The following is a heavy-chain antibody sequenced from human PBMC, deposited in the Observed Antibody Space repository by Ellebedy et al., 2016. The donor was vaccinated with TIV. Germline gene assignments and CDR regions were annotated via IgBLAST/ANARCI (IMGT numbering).Heavy chain of an antibody. CDR1: GFTFSSYA. CDR2: IASYDDGNKN. D-gene: IGHD1-1*01. CDR3: TKDRSYNTPYYFDY. Sequence: PGGSLRLSCAASGFTFSSYAMHWVRQAPGKGLEWVAVIASYDDGNKNYYADSVNGRFTISRDDSKNTLYLQMNSLRPEDTAVYYCTKDRSYNTPYYFDYWGQGTLVTVSS. J-gene: IGHJ4*02. V-gene: IGHV3-30*18.